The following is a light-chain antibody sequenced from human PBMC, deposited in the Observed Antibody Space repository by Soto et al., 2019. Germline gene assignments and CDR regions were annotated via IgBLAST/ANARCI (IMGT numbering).Light chain of an antibody. J-gene: IGKJ5*01. CDR3: QQRSAWPPIT. CDR1: QSVSSN. Sequence: DIVLTQSPATLSLSPGEGATLSCRASQSVSSNLAWYQQKPGQAPRLLIYDASNRATGIPARFSGSGSGTDFTLTISTLEPEDFAVYYCQQRSAWPPITCGQGTRLEIK. V-gene: IGKV3-11*01. CDR2: DAS.